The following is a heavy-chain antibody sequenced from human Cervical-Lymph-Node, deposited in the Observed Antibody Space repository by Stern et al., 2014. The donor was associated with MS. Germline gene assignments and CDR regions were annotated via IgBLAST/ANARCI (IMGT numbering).Heavy chain of an antibody. CDR3: AQTLGDIVVVSAAMSLGYYGMDV. J-gene: IGHJ6*02. Sequence: QVKLVESGGGVVKPGRSLRLSCAAYGFTFSSYGMHWVRQAPGKGLEWVAVISYGGSNKYYADSVKGRLAIFRDNSKNTLYMQMNSLRAEDTAVYYCAQTLGDIVVVSAAMSLGYYGMDVWGQGTTVTVSS. V-gene: IGHV3-30*03. D-gene: IGHD2-2*01. CDR1: GFTFSSYG. CDR2: ISYGGSNK.